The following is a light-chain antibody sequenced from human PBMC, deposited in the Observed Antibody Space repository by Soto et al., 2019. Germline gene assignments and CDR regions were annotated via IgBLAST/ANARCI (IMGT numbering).Light chain of an antibody. CDR1: QQFTSY. V-gene: IGKV1-39*01. J-gene: IGKJ1*01. CDR2: DGS. CDR3: QKSYGTPPT. Sequence: DIQMTQSPPSLSASVGDRVTINCRASQQFTSYVNWYQQKDGKAPKLLISDGSTLQTGVPPRFSGTGSGTDVTLTVNGLQPEDFATYYCQKSYGTPPTFGQGTTVEVK.